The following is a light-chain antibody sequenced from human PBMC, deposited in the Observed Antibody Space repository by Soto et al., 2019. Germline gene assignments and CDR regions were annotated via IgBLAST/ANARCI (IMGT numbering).Light chain of an antibody. CDR1: QSVTKNN. V-gene: IGKV3-20*01. J-gene: IGKJ4*01. CDR2: GAS. Sequence: EFVLTQSPGTLPLSQGERATLYCKASQSVTKNNFNWYQQKPGQAPRRLIFGASIRATGIPDRFSGSGSETDFTLTISRLEPEDFALYYCQQFSSYPLTFGGGTKVDI. CDR3: QQFSSYPLT.